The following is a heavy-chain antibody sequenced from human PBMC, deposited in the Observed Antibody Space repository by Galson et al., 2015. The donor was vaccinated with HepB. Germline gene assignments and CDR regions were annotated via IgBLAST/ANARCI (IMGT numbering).Heavy chain of an antibody. J-gene: IGHJ4*02. CDR3: AKGRGTVAGRYHFDY. CDR2: IYSAGDSGGSI. D-gene: IGHD6-19*01. V-gene: IGHV3-53*01. Sequence: SLRLSCAVSGFTVSSNHMNWVRQAPGKGLEWVSIIYSAGDSGGSIYYADSVKGRFTISRDNSKNTVYLQMNSLRAEDTAVYYCAKGRGTVAGRYHFDYWGQGTLVTVSS. CDR1: GFTVSSNH.